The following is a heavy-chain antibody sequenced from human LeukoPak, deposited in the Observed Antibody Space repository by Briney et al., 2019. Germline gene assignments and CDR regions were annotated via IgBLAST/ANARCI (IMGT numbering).Heavy chain of an antibody. CDR1: GFTFSSYS. CDR2: ISSSSSYI. Sequence: GGSLRLSCAASGFTFSSYSMSWVRQAPGKGLEWVSSISSSSSYIYYADSVKGRFTISRDNAKNSLYLQMNSLRAEDTAVYYCARDRAILWWVDAFDIWGQGTMVTVSS. CDR3: ARDRAILWWVDAFDI. D-gene: IGHD2-21*01. J-gene: IGHJ3*02. V-gene: IGHV3-21*01.